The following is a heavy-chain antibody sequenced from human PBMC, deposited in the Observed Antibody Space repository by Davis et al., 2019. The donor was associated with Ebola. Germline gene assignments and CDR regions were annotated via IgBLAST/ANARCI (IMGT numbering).Heavy chain of an antibody. CDR3: ARDGDNSGNYWYFDL. V-gene: IGHV4-34*01. D-gene: IGHD3-22*01. Sequence: SETLSLTCAVYGGSFSGYYWSWIRQPPGKGLEWIGEINHSGSTNYNPSLKSRVTISVDTSKNQFSLKLSSVTAADTAVYYCARDGDNSGNYWYFDLWGRGTLVTVSS. CDR1: GGSFSGYY. CDR2: INHSGST. J-gene: IGHJ2*01.